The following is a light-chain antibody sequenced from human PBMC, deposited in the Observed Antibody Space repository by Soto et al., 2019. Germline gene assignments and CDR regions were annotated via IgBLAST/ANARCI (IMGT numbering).Light chain of an antibody. CDR2: GAS. Sequence: EIVLTQSPGTLSLSPGERATLSCRASQSVSSSYLAWYQQKPGQAPRLLIYGASSRATGIPDRFSGSGSGTDFTLTISRLGPEDFAVYYCQHYGSSFTFGPGTKVEIK. V-gene: IGKV3-20*01. CDR1: QSVSSSY. J-gene: IGKJ3*01. CDR3: QHYGSSFT.